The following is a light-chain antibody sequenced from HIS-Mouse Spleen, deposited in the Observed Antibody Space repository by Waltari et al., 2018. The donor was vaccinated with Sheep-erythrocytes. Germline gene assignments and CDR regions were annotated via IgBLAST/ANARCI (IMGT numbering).Light chain of an antibody. CDR2: DVS. V-gene: IGLV2-11*01. J-gene: IGLJ1*01. CDR1: SSPVGVDNT. Sequence: QSALTQPRSVSGSPGQSVPIPCPGTSSPVGVDNTVSWYQQHPGKAPKLMIYDVSKRPSGVPDRFSGSKSGNTASLTISGLQAEDEADYYCCSYAGSYNHVFATGTKVTVL. CDR3: CSYAGSYNHV.